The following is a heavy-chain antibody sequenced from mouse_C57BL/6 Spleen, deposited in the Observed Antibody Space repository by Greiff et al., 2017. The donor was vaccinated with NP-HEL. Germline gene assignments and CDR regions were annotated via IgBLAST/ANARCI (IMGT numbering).Heavy chain of an antibody. CDR2: INPSTGGT. J-gene: IGHJ3*01. Sequence: EVQLQQSGPELVKPGASVKISCKASGYSFTGYYMNWVKQSPEKSLEWIGEINPSTGGTTYNQKFKAKATLTVDKSSSTAYMQLKSLTSEDSAVYYCAIYYKTWFAYWGQGTLVTVSA. V-gene: IGHV1-42*01. CDR1: GYSFTGYY. D-gene: IGHD1-1*01. CDR3: AIYYKTWFAY.